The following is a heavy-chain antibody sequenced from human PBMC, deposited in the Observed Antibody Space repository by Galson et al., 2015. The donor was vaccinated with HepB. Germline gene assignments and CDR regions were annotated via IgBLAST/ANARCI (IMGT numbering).Heavy chain of an antibody. CDR2: ISGSGNSI. CDR1: GLTFSNYG. D-gene: IGHD5-12*01. Sequence: SLRLSCAASGLTFSNYGMSWVRQAPGKGLEWVSAISGSGNSIYYADSVKGRFTISRDNSKNTLYLQMNSLRAEDTAVYYCAKGYSGASYLYFDYWGQGPLITASS. CDR3: AKGYSGASYLYFDY. V-gene: IGHV3-23*01. J-gene: IGHJ4*02.